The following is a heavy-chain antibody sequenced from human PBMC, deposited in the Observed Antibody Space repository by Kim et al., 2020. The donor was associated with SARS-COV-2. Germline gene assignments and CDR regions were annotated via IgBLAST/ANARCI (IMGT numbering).Heavy chain of an antibody. CDR3: ARGPGYSSSWYGARNWFDP. V-gene: IGHV4-34*01. CDR2: INHSGST. Sequence: SETLSLTCAVYGGSFSGYYWSWIRQHPGKGLEWIGEINHSGSTNYNPSLKRRVTISVDTSKNQFSLKLSSVTAADTAVHYCARGPGYSSSWYGARNWFDPWGQGTLVTVSS. CDR1: GGSFSGYY. D-gene: IGHD6-13*01. J-gene: IGHJ5*02.